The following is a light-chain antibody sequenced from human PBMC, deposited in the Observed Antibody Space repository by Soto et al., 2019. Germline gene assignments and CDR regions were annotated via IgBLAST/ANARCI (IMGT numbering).Light chain of an antibody. CDR2: AAS. Sequence: DIQLTQSPSFLSASVGDRVTITCRASQGNSNHLAWYQQKPGKAPKLLMYAASTLQSGVPSRFSGSGSGTDFTLTISSLQPEDFATYYCQQLNTYPLTFGGGTKVEIK. V-gene: IGKV1-9*01. J-gene: IGKJ4*01. CDR1: QGNSNH. CDR3: QQLNTYPLT.